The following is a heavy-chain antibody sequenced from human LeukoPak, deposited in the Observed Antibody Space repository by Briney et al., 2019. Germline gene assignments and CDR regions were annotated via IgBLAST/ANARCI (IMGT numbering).Heavy chain of an antibody. CDR1: SGSISTSNYY. V-gene: IGHV4-39*07. D-gene: IGHD3-22*01. Sequence: PSETLSLTCTVSSGSISTSNYYWGWVRQPPGKALEWIGNIFYSGSTYYSPSLKSRVTISLDTSKNQFSLKLSSVTAADTAVYYCAREVVVVPEEPIDSVENWFDPWGQGTLVTVSS. J-gene: IGHJ5*02. CDR3: AREVVVVPEEPIDSVENWFDP. CDR2: IFYSGST.